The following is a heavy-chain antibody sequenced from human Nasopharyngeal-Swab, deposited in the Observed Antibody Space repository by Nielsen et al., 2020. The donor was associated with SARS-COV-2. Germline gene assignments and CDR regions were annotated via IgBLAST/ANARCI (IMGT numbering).Heavy chain of an antibody. V-gene: IGHV4-39*01. D-gene: IGHD3-9*01. Sequence: WIRPPPGKGLEWVGSIYSSGSTHYTPSLNSRVTISVDTSKSQFSLKLRSVTAADTAVYYCARAGVDTSTGSSGGCFDYWGQGALVTVSS. J-gene: IGHJ4*02. CDR3: ARAGVDTSTGSSGGCFDY. CDR2: IYSSGST.